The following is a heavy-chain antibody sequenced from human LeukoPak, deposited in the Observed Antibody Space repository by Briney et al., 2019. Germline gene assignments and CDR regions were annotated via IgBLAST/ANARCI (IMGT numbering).Heavy chain of an antibody. CDR2: ISSSSSTI. J-gene: IGHJ4*02. CDR3: ASRVGAAADY. V-gene: IGHV3-48*04. D-gene: IGHD6-13*01. CDR1: GFTFSSYS. Sequence: GGSLRLSCAASGFTFSSYSMNWVRQAPGKGLEWVSYISSSSSTIYYADSVKGRFAISRDNAKNSLYLQMNSLRAEDTAVYYCASRVGAAADYWGQGTLVTVSS.